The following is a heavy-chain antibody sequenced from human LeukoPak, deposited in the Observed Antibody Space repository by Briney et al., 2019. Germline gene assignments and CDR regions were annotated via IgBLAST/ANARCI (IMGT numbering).Heavy chain of an antibody. D-gene: IGHD1-1*01. CDR2: MNPNSGNT. V-gene: IGHV1-8*01. CDR1: GYTFTSYD. Sequence: TSVKVSCKASGYTFTSYDINWVRQATGQGLEWMGWMNPNSGNTGYAQKFQVRVTMTTDTSTSTAYMELRSLRSDDTAVYYCARSWNDEGVSDYWGQGTLVTVSS. CDR3: ARSWNDEGVSDY. J-gene: IGHJ4*02.